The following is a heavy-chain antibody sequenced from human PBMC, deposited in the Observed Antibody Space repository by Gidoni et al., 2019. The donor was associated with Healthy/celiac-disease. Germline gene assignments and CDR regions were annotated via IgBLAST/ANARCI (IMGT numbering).Heavy chain of an antibody. CDR2: ISGSGSST. D-gene: IGHD3-10*01. V-gene: IGHV3-23*01. CDR3: AKGPGTMVQGVIFPYFDY. CDR1: GSTLSSYA. Sequence: EVQLLESGGGLVQPGGSLRLPCAAFGSTLSSYALSWVRQAPGTGLEWISAISGSGSSTYYADSVKGRFTISRDNSKNTLYLQMNSLRAEDTAVYYCAKGPGTMVQGVIFPYFDYWGQGTLVTVSS. J-gene: IGHJ4*02.